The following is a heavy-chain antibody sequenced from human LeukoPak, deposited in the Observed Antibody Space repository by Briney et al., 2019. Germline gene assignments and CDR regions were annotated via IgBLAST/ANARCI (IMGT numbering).Heavy chain of an antibody. V-gene: IGHV4-34*01. J-gene: IGHJ5*02. D-gene: IGHD3-10*01. CDR2: INQSGST. CDR3: ARGRSYGSGRYWFDP. CDR1: GGSFSGYY. Sequence: SETLSLTRAVYGGSFSGYYWSWIRQPPGKGLEWIGEINQSGSTNYNPSLKSRVTVSVDTSKNQFSLKLTSVTAADTAVYYCARGRSYGSGRYWFDPWGQGTLVTVS.